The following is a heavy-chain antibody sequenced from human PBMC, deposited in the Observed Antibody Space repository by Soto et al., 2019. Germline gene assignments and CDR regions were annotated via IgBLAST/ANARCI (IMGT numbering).Heavy chain of an antibody. CDR1: GYTFTSYG. V-gene: IGHV1-18*01. CDR2: ISAYNGNT. D-gene: IGHD1-1*01. CDR3: ARDVYVTTVTTLCGAGYFQGMYV. Sequence: ASVKVACKASGYTFTSYGISWVLQAPGQGLEWMGWISAYNGNTNYAQKLQGRVTMTTDTSTSTAYMELRSLRSDDTAFYYCARDVYVTTVTTLCGAGYFQGMYVWGQGTTVTVSS. J-gene: IGHJ6*02.